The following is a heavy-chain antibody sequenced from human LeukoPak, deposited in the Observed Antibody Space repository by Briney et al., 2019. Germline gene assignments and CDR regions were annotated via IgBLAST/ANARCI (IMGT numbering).Heavy chain of an antibody. CDR1: GFTFSDYY. Sequence: PGGSLRLSCAASGFTFSDYYMSWIRQALGKGLEWVSYISSSGSTIYYADSVKGRFTISRDNAKNSLYLQMNSLRAEDTAVYYCARVYWRIAVAGWYFDYWGQGTLVTVSS. J-gene: IGHJ4*02. CDR2: ISSSGSTI. D-gene: IGHD6-19*01. V-gene: IGHV3-11*04. CDR3: ARVYWRIAVAGWYFDY.